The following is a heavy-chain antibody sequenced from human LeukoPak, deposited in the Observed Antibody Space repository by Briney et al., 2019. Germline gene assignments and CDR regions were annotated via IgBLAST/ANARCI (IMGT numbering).Heavy chain of an antibody. J-gene: IGHJ4*02. CDR3: ATVNTAMVVPLQY. D-gene: IGHD5-18*01. CDR1: VYTLTELS. CDR2: FDPEDGET. V-gene: IGHV1-24*01. Sequence: ASVRVSPMLSVYTLTELSMHWVRQAPGKGLGWVGGFDPEDGETIYAQKFQGRVTMTEDTSTDTAYMELSSLRSEDTAVYYCATVNTAMVVPLQYWGQGTLVTVSS.